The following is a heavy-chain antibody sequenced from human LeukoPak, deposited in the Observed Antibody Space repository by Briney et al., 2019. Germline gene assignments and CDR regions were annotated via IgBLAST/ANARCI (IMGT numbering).Heavy chain of an antibody. CDR3: ARDLALRPHDY. CDR1: GFTVSSNY. CDR2: IYSGGST. V-gene: IGHV3-66*01. J-gene: IGHJ4*02. Sequence: GGSLRLSCAASGFTVSSNYMSWVRQAPGKGLEWVSVIYSGGSTYYADSVKGRFTISRDNSKNTLYLQMNSLRAEDTAVYYCARDLALRPHDYWGQGTLVTVSS. D-gene: IGHD3-16*01.